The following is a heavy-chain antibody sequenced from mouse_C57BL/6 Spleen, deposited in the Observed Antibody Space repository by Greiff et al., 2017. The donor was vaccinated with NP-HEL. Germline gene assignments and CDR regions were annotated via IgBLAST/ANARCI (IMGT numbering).Heavy chain of an antibody. CDR1: GYSITSGYY. CDR2: ISYDGSN. Sequence: VQLKESGPGLVKPSQSLSLTCSVTGYSITSGYYWNWIRQFPGNKLEWMGYISYDGSNNYNPSLKNRISITRDTSKNQFFLKLNSVTTEDTATYYCARGRYSNYYAMDYWGQGTSVTVSS. J-gene: IGHJ4*01. V-gene: IGHV3-6*01. CDR3: ARGRYSNYYAMDY. D-gene: IGHD2-5*01.